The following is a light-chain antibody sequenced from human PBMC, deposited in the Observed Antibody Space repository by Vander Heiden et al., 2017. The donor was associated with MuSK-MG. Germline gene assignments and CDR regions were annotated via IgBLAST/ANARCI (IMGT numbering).Light chain of an antibody. CDR2: GNS. V-gene: IGLV1-40*01. J-gene: IGLJ2*01. CDR3: KSYESSLVV. Sequence: QSVLTPPPSVSGAPGQRVTISCTGSSSNSGAGYDVHWYQQLPGTAPKRLIYGNSNRPSGVPDRFSGSKSGNSASLAITGLQAEDEAEYYCKSYESSLVVFGGGTKLTVL. CDR1: SSNSGAGYD.